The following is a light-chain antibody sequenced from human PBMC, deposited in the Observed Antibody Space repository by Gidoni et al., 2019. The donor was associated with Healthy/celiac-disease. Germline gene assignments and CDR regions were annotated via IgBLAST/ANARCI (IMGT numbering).Light chain of an antibody. J-gene: IGKJ4*01. CDR1: QSVSSSY. Sequence: EIVLTQSPGTLSLSPGERATLSCRASQSVSSSYLAWYQQKSGPAPRLLIYGASSRATGIPDRFSGSGSGTDFTLTISRLEPEDFAVYYCQQYGSSRLTFGGXTKVEIK. CDR2: GAS. V-gene: IGKV3-20*01. CDR3: QQYGSSRLT.